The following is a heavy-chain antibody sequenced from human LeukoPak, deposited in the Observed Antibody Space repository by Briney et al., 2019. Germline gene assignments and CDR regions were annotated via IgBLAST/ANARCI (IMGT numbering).Heavy chain of an antibody. CDR2: IYYSGST. J-gene: IGHJ4*02. CDR3: ARDYDSSGYYWS. Sequence: SETLSLTCTVSGGSISTYYWSWIRQPPGKGLEWIGYIYYSGSTNYNPSLRSRVTMSVDTSKSQFSLKLNSVTAADTAVYYCARDYDSSGYYWSWGQGTLVTVSS. V-gene: IGHV4-59*01. D-gene: IGHD3-22*01. CDR1: GGSISTYY.